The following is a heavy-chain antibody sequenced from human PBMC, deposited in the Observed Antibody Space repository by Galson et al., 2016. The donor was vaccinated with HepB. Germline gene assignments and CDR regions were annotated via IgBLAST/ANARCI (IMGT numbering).Heavy chain of an antibody. CDR1: GYTLSELS. Sequence: SVKVSCKVSGYTLSELSMHWVRQAPGKGLEWMGGFDPEDGETIYAQKFQGRVTMTEDTSTDTVYMEVNSLRFEDTAVYYCTTGAGFGDFFYGGQSMDVWGQGTTVTVSS. CDR3: TTGAGFGDFFYGGQSMDV. V-gene: IGHV1-24*01. J-gene: IGHJ6*02. CDR2: FDPEDGET. D-gene: IGHD3-10*01.